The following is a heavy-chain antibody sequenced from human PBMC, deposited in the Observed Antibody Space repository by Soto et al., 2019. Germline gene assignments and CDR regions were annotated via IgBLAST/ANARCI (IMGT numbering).Heavy chain of an antibody. Sequence: LSLTCTVSGGSISRSTYYWGWIRQPPGKGLEWIGSIYYSGSTYYRPSLKSRVTISVDTSKNQFSLKLSSVTAADTAVYYCARQVPAAIRLGWFDPWGQGTLVTVSS. D-gene: IGHD2-2*02. J-gene: IGHJ5*02. V-gene: IGHV4-39*01. CDR1: GGSISRSTYY. CDR2: IYYSGST. CDR3: ARQVPAAIRLGWFDP.